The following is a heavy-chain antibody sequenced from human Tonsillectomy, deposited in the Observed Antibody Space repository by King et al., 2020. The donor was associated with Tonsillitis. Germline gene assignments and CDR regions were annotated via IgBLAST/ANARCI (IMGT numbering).Heavy chain of an antibody. J-gene: IGHJ4*02. CDR3: AKALDNIVVVSAATLYY. Sequence: QLVQSGAEVKKPGASVKVSCKASGYSFTDYFMHWVRQAPGQGLEWMGWMNPSSGGTNFAQKFQGRVTMTRDASLSTSYLELSRLKSDDTAVYYCAKALDNIVVVSAATLYYWGQGTLVTVSS. CDR2: MNPSSGGT. V-gene: IGHV1-2*02. CDR1: GYSFTDYF. D-gene: IGHD2-2*01.